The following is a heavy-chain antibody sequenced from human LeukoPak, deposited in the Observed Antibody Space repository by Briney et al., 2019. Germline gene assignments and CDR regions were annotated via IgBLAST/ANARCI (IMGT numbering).Heavy chain of an antibody. Sequence: GGSLRLSCTASGFTLSTYTMNWVRQAPGKGLEWVSYISSTRTTKYYADSVKGRFTISRDNSKNSLDLQMNRLTAEDTAVYYCARDRSLVDGDYGVWFDAWGQGSLVTVSS. V-gene: IGHV3-48*04. CDR3: ARDRSLVDGDYGVWFDA. D-gene: IGHD4-17*01. CDR2: ISSTRTTK. CDR1: GFTLSTYT. J-gene: IGHJ5*02.